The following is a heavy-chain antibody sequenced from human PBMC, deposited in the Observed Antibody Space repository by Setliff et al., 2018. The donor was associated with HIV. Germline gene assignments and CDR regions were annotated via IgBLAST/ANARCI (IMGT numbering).Heavy chain of an antibody. CDR2: IKNRANGGTT. D-gene: IGHD3-10*01. CDR3: ARSVIGYYYYGMDV. Sequence: GGSLRLSCAASGFTFSDAWMSWVRQAPGKGLEWVARIKNRANGGTTHYAAPVNGRFTIARDDSKNTLYLQMNSLKTEDTAVYYCARSVIGYYYYGMDVWGQGTLVTVSS. J-gene: IGHJ6*02. V-gene: IGHV3-15*01. CDR1: GFTFSDAW.